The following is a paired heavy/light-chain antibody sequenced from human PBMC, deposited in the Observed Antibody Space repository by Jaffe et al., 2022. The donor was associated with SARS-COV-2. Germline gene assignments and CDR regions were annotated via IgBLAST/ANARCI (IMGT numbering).Heavy chain of an antibody. CDR3: ARVCGVGRCLDH. CDR2: ISYSGNT. Sequence: QLQLQESGPGLVKPSETLSLTCTVSGASVSSSSFYWAWIRQPPGKELEWFGSISYSGNTYYNPSLKSRVTISVDTSKNQFSLRLSSVTAADTAVYYCARVCGVGRCLDHWGQGTLVIVSS. D-gene: IGHD2-15*01. V-gene: IGHV4-39*01. CDR1: GASVSSSSFY. J-gene: IGHJ4*02.
Light chain of an antibody. CDR2: DVS. Sequence: QSALTQPASVSGSPGQSITISCTGTSSDVGGYNYVSWYQQHPGKAPKLLIYDVSNRPSGASNRFSGSKSGNTASLTISGLQAEDEADYYCSSYTSSSNWVFGGGTKLAVL. CDR1: SSDVGGYNY. CDR3: SSYTSSSNWV. J-gene: IGLJ3*02. V-gene: IGLV2-14*01.